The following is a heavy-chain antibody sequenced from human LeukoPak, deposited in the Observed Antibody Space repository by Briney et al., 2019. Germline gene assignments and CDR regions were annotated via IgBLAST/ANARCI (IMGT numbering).Heavy chain of an antibody. D-gene: IGHD5-18*01. Sequence: GGSLRLSCAASGFTFSSYAMGWVRQAPGKGLEWVSVISGSGDVTYYADSVKGRFTISRDNSKNTLYLQMNSLKAEDTAVFYCAKGSTAGYYFDYWGQGTLVTVSS. V-gene: IGHV3-23*01. CDR2: ISGSGDVT. J-gene: IGHJ4*02. CDR1: GFTFSSYA. CDR3: AKGSTAGYYFDY.